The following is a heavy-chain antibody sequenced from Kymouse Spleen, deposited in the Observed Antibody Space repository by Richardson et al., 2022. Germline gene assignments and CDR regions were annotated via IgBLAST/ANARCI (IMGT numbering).Heavy chain of an antibody. CDR3: AGYNWNYGFDY. CDR2: IWYDGSNK. V-gene: IGHV3-33*01. J-gene: IGHJ4*02. Sequence: QVQLVESGGGVVQPGRSLRLSCAASGFTFSSYGMHWVRQAPGKGLEWVAVIWYDGSNKYYADSVKGRFTISRDNSKNTLYLQMNSLRAEDTAVYYCAGYNWNYGFDYWGQGTLVTVSS. CDR1: GFTFSSYG. D-gene: IGHD1-7*01.